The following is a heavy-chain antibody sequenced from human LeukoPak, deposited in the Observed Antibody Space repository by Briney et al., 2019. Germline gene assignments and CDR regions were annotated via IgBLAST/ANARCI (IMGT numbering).Heavy chain of an antibody. V-gene: IGHV3-48*02. CDR1: GFTFSSCS. D-gene: IGHD1-26*01. CDR2: ISRSSSIM. J-gene: IGHJ4*02. CDR3: ARDPQIIVGATNHFDN. Sequence: GGSLRLSCAASGFTFSSCSMNWVRQAPGKGLEWISYISRSSSIMYYADSVKGRFTISRDNAKNSLYLQMNSLRDEDTAVYYCARDPQIIVGATNHFDNWGQGTLVTVSS.